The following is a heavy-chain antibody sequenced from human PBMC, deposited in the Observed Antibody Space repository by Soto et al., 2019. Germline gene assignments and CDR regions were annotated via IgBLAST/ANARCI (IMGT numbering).Heavy chain of an antibody. CDR3: ARDCGVTTVLTNWFDP. J-gene: IGHJ5*02. D-gene: IGHD4-17*01. CDR2: INPNTGGT. V-gene: IGHV1-2*02. CDR1: GYTFTGHY. Sequence: QVQLVQSGAEVKKPGASVKVSCKASGYTFTGHYIQWVRQAPGQELEWMGWINPNTGGTYYAQKFEGRITMTRDTSISTAYMELSILRSEDTAVYYCARDCGVTTVLTNWFDPWGQETLVTVSS.